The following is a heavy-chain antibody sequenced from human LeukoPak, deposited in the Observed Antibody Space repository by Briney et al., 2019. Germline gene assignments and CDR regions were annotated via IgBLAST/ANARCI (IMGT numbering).Heavy chain of an antibody. J-gene: IGHJ5*02. Sequence: SGGSLRLSCAASGFTFSSYSMNWVRQAPGKGLEWVSSVSSSSSYIYYADSVKGRFTISRDNSKNTLYLQMNSLRAEDTAVYYCTRGSKYTSSWSRNKWFDPWGQGTLVTVSS. CDR3: TRGSKYTSSWSRNKWFDP. D-gene: IGHD6-13*01. V-gene: IGHV3-21*01. CDR1: GFTFSSYS. CDR2: VSSSSSYI.